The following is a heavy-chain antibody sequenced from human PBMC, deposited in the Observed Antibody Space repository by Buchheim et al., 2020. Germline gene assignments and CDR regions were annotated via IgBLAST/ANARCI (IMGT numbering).Heavy chain of an antibody. J-gene: IGHJ6*02. CDR1: GFTFSSYW. Sequence: EVQLVESGGGLVQPGGSLRLSCAASGFTFSSYWMSWVRQAPGKGLEWVANIKQDGSEKYYVDSVKGRFTISRDNAKKSLYLQMNSLRAEDTAVYYCARPSPYYDFWSGYYSHGMDVWGQGTT. CDR3: ARPSPYYDFWSGYYSHGMDV. V-gene: IGHV3-7*01. D-gene: IGHD3-3*01. CDR2: IKQDGSEK.